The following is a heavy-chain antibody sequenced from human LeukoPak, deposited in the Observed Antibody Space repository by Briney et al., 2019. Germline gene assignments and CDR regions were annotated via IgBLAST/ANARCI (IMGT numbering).Heavy chain of an antibody. CDR1: HYSISSTYY. V-gene: IGHV4-38-2*02. D-gene: IGHD2-21*02. CDR2: IYHSGST. CDR3: ARVGKAYCGADCYPPGAFDI. J-gene: IGHJ3*02. Sequence: SETLSLTCTVSHYSISSTYYWGWIRQPPGKGLEWIASIYHSGSTHYNPSLKSRVTISIDTPKNQFSLKMNSVTDADTAMYFCARVGKAYCGADCYPPGAFDIWGQGTMVTVSS.